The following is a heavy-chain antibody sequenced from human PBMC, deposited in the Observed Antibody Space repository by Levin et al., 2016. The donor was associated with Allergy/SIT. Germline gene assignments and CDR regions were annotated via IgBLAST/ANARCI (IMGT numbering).Heavy chain of an antibody. D-gene: IGHD2-15*01. J-gene: IGHJ4*02. CDR3: ARVGRGGSYFFDS. Sequence: WIRQPPGKGLEWIAYMFYSGSTKSNPSLKSRVTISVDTFRNQISLTLISVTPADTAVYYCARVGRGGSYFFDSWGPGNPGHRLL. CDR2: MFYSGST. V-gene: IGHV4-59*01.